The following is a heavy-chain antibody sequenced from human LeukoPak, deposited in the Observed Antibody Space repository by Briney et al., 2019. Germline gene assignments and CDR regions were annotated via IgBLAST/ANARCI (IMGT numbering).Heavy chain of an antibody. CDR3: ARERRADRWFDP. CDR1: GFTFSGYG. CDR2: IWYDGSNK. Sequence: GGSLRLSCAASGFTFSGYGMHWVRQAPGKGLEWVALIWYDGSNKNYADSVKGRFTISRDNSKNTLYLQMNSLRAEDTAVYYCARERRADRWFDPWGQGTLVTVSS. D-gene: IGHD1-14*01. V-gene: IGHV3-33*01. J-gene: IGHJ5*02.